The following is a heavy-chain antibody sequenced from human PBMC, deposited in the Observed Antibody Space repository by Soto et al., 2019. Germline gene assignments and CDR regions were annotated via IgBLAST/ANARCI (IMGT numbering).Heavy chain of an antibody. CDR3: ARDGGIVVVPAANVDY. CDR2: ISYDGSNK. Sequence: GGSLRLSCAASGFTFSSYAMHWVRQAPGKGLEWVAVISYDGSNKYYADSVKGRFTISRDNSKNTLYLQMNSLRAEDTAVYYCARDGGIVVVPAANVDYWGQGTLVTVSS. V-gene: IGHV3-30-3*01. CDR1: GFTFSSYA. J-gene: IGHJ4*02. D-gene: IGHD2-2*01.